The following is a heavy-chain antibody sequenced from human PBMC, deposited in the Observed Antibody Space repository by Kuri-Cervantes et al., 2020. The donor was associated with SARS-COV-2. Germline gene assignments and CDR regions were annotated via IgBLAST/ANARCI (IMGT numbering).Heavy chain of an antibody. V-gene: IGHV3-23*01. D-gene: IGHD6-13*01. Sequence: GESLRLSCAASGFTFSGYAMSWVRQAPGKGLEWVSAISGSGGSTYYADSVKCRFTISSDNSKNTLYLQMNSLRAEDTAVYYCAKREQYSSSWGDVYYWGQGTLVTVSS. CDR1: GFTFSGYA. J-gene: IGHJ4*02. CDR3: AKREQYSSSWGDVYY. CDR2: ISGSGGST.